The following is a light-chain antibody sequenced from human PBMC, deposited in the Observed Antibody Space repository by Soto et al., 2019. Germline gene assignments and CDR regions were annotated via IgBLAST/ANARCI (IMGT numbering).Light chain of an antibody. V-gene: IGKV1-39*01. Sequence: DIQMTQFPSSLSASVRDRVTITCRASQSISSYLNWYRQKPEKAPKLLIYAASSLQSGVPSRFSGSGSGTDFTLTISSLQPEDFATYYCQQSYSTPLTFGGGTKVDIK. CDR1: QSISSY. CDR2: AAS. J-gene: IGKJ4*01. CDR3: QQSYSTPLT.